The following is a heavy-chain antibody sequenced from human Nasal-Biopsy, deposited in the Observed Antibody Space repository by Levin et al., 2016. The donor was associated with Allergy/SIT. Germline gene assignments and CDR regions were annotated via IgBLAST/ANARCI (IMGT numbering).Heavy chain of an antibody. Sequence: GGSLRLSCEASKFTFSNYVMSWVRQAPGKGLEWVSGISGSGDRTHYADSVKGRFSISRDNYDNTLYLQMDSLRAEDTALYYCARGARIADPWGQGTRVTVSS. J-gene: IGHJ5*02. D-gene: IGHD6-13*01. CDR3: ARGARIADP. CDR2: ISGSGDRT. CDR1: KFTFSNYV. V-gene: IGHV3-23*01.